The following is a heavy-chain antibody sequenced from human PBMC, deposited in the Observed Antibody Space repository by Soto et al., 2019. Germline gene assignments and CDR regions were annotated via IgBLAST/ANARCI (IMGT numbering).Heavy chain of an antibody. CDR2: ISGSGGST. CDR3: AQEREYYYDSSGYLDY. CDR1: GFTFSSYA. Sequence: PGGSLRLSCAASGFTFSSYAMSWVRQAPGKGLEWVSAISGSGGSTYYADSVKGRFTISRDNSKNTLYLQMNSLRAEDTAVYYCAQEREYYYDSSGYLDYWGQGTLVTVSS. J-gene: IGHJ4*02. V-gene: IGHV3-23*01. D-gene: IGHD3-22*01.